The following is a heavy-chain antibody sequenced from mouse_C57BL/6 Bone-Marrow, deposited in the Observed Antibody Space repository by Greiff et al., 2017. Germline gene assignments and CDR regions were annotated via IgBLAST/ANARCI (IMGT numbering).Heavy chain of an antibody. D-gene: IGHD1-1*01. Sequence: VQLQQPGAELVKPGASVKLSCKASGYTFTSYWMQWVKQRPGQGLEWIGEIDPSDSYTNYNQKFKGKATLTVDTSSSTAYMQLSSLTSEDSAVYYCASGNYYSPWYFDVWGTGTTVTVSS. J-gene: IGHJ1*03. CDR2: IDPSDSYT. V-gene: IGHV1-50*01. CDR3: ASGNYYSPWYFDV. CDR1: GYTFTSYW.